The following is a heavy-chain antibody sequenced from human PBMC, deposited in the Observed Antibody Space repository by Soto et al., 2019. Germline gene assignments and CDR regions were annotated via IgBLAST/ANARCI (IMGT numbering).Heavy chain of an antibody. V-gene: IGHV4-61*01. CDR2: ISHSGST. D-gene: IGHD2-2*01. J-gene: IGHJ6*02. CDR1: GGSVRSVNQY. CDR3: ARDLVVPAGTYYYAMHV. Sequence: PSETLSLTCTVSGGSVRSVNQYWNWIRQPPGKGLEWIGYISHSGSTKYNPSLKSRITISRDTSKNQFSLKMSSVTAADTAVYYCARDLVVPAGTYYYAMHVWGQGTTVTGSS.